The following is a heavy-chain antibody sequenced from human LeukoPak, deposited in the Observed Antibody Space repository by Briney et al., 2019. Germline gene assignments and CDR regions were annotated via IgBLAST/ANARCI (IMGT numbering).Heavy chain of an antibody. CDR1: GFTFSTYW. V-gene: IGHV3-7*03. CDR3: ARPRGGRGYSGYDPYYFDY. Sequence: PGGSLRLSCPASGFTFSTYWMSWVSQAPGKGLEWVAYINQDGSEKYYVDSVKGRFTISRDNAKNSLYLQMNSLRAEDTAVHYCARPRGGRGYSGYDPYYFDYWGQGTLVTVSS. CDR2: INQDGSEK. J-gene: IGHJ4*02. D-gene: IGHD5-12*01.